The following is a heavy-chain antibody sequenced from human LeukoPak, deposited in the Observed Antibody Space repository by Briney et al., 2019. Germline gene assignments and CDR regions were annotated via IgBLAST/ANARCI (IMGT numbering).Heavy chain of an antibody. V-gene: IGHV4-34*01. D-gene: IGHD5-12*01. CDR3: ARGPVDIVATFYFDY. Sequence: SETLSLTCAVYGGSFSGYYWSWIRQPPGKGLEWIGEINHSGSTNYNQSLKSRVTISVETSKNQFSLKLSSVTAADTAVYYCARGPVDIVATFYFDYWGQGTLVTVSS. J-gene: IGHJ4*02. CDR1: GGSFSGYY. CDR2: INHSGST.